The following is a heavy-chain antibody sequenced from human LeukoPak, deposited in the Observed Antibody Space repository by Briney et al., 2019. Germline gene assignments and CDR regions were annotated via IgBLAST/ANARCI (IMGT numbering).Heavy chain of an antibody. D-gene: IGHD3-22*01. J-gene: IGHJ3*02. V-gene: IGHV4-59*01. CDR1: GGSISSYY. Sequence: SETLSLTCTVSGGSISSYYWSWIRQPPGKGLEWIGYIYYSGSTNYNPSLKSRVTISVDTSKNQFSLKLSSVTAADTAVYYCARENSSGYYSIDAFDIWGQGTMVTVSS. CDR3: ARENSSGYYSIDAFDI. CDR2: IYYSGST.